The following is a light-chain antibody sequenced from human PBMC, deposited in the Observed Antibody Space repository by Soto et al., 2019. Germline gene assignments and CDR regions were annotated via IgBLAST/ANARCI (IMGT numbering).Light chain of an antibody. CDR2: LTS. J-gene: IGKJ1*01. CDR1: RVLLQTNGYTY. CDR3: MQSLQTPPWT. V-gene: IGKV2-28*01. Sequence: DIVMTQSPLSLPFTPVEPSCICCMCIRVLLQTNGYTYLDWYLQKPGQSPQLLIYLTSIRASGVPDRFSGSGSGTEFTLKISKVEAEDVGVYYCMQSLQTPPWTFGPGTKVDIK.